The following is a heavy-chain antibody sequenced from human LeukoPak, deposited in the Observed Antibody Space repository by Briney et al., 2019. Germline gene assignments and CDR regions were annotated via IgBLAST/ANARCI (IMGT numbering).Heavy chain of an antibody. Sequence: SETLSLTCTVSGGSVSDYYWSWIRQSPGKGLEWIGYIYYTGTNYNPSLKSRVTISVDTSKNQFSLKLSSVTAADTAVYYRARDSRGYSYGSHAFDIWGQGTMVTVSS. J-gene: IGHJ3*02. D-gene: IGHD5-18*01. V-gene: IGHV4-59*02. CDR3: ARDSRGYSYGSHAFDI. CDR1: GGSVSDYY. CDR2: IYYTGT.